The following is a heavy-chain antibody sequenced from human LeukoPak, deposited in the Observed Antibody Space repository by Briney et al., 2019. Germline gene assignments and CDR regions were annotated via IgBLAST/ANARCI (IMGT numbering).Heavy chain of an antibody. CDR2: IYSGGST. J-gene: IGHJ4*02. CDR3: ASNTEPSNAYYFDY. V-gene: IGHV3-66*01. CDR1: GFTFSSYA. D-gene: IGHD4-11*01. Sequence: GGSLRLSCAASGFTFSSYAMSWVRQAPGKGLEWVSVIYSGGSTYYADSVKGRFTISRDNSKNTLYLQMNSLRAEDTAVYYCASNTEPSNAYYFDYWGQGTLVTVSS.